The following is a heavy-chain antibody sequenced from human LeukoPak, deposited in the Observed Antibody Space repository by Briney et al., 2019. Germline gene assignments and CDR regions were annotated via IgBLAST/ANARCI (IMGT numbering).Heavy chain of an antibody. V-gene: IGHV3-73*01. J-gene: IGHJ4*02. CDR2: IRSKANSYAT. CDR3: AGGYNFGTGLDYVY. CDR1: GFTFSDSA. Sequence: PGGSLKLSCAASGFTFSDSAIHWVRQASGKGLEWVGRIRSKANSYATAYAASVRGRFTFSRDDSKNTAYLQMNSLKTEDTAVYYCAGGYNFGTGLDYVYWGQGTLVTVSS. D-gene: IGHD5-24*01.